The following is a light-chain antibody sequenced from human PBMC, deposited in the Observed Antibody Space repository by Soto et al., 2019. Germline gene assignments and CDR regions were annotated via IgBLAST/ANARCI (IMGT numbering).Light chain of an antibody. V-gene: IGKV3-15*01. CDR3: QQYDDWPS. CDR1: ENVNSN. Sequence: EIVMPQSPASLSVSAGERATLTCRASENVNSNVAWWYQQLPGQTSRLLIFGAYTRASGIPGRFSGSGSGTEFTLTISILQSDDVAVYCCQQYDDWPSFGQGPKVDI. J-gene: IGKJ1*01. CDR2: GAY.